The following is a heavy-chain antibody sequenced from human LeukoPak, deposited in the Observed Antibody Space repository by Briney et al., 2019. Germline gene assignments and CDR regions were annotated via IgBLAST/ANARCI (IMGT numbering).Heavy chain of an antibody. CDR1: RFPFSRYA. CDR3: ASSNEFYCDTSTYVDY. Sequence: GGSLRLSCAASRFPFSRYAVHWVRQAPGKGLEWVALRSHDGGIEDYADSVKGRFTISRDNSRNTLYLQMNSLKPEDTAVYYCASSNEFYCDTSTYVDYWGQGTLVTVSS. CDR2: RSHDGGIE. J-gene: IGHJ4*02. V-gene: IGHV3-30-3*01. D-gene: IGHD3-22*01.